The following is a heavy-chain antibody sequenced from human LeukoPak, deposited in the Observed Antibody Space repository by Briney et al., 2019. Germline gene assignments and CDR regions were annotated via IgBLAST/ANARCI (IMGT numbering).Heavy chain of an antibody. V-gene: IGHV4-59*12. CDR2: IYYSGST. J-gene: IGHJ3*02. CDR1: GGSISSYY. Sequence: SETLSLTCTVSGGSISSYYWSWIRQPPGKGLEWIGNIYYSGSTNYNPSLKSRVTISVDTSKNQFSLKLSSVTAADTAVYYCARVKGAFDIWGQGTMVTVSS. CDR3: ARVKGAFDI.